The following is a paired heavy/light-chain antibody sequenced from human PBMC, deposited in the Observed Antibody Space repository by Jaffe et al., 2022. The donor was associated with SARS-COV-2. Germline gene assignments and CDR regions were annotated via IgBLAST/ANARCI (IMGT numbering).Heavy chain of an antibody. Sequence: QVQLQESGPGLVKPSETLSLTCTVSGGSINNYYWSWIRQSPGKGLECIGYIYYGGSTDYNPSLRSRATMSVDTSKNQFSLRLTSVTAADTAIYYCAREFTGPYPPYHFDFWGQGTPVTVSS. J-gene: IGHJ4*02. CDR1: GGSINNYY. CDR3: AREFTGPYPPYHFDF. CDR2: IYYGGST. D-gene: IGHD2-8*02. V-gene: IGHV4-59*13.
Light chain of an antibody. CDR2: TAS. Sequence: EIVMTQSPATLSVSPGERATLSCRASESVGSNLAWYQQKPGQAPRLLIYTASIRATGIPARFSGSGSGTEFTLTISSLQSEDFAVYFCQQYNSWPVAFGGGTKVEIK. CDR1: ESVGSN. J-gene: IGKJ4*01. CDR3: QQYNSWPVA. V-gene: IGKV3-15*01.